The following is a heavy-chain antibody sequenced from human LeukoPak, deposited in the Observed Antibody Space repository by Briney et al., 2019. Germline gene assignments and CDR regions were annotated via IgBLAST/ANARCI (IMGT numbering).Heavy chain of an antibody. D-gene: IGHD3-22*01. CDR1: GYSFTGYY. Sequence: GASVKVSCKAYGYSFTGYYMHWVRQAPGQGLEWMGRINTNSGGTNYAQKFQGRVTMTRDTSISTAYMELRRLRSDDTAVYYCARAQGQYYYDSSTLIGAFDIWGRGTMVTVSS. J-gene: IGHJ3*02. CDR2: INTNSGGT. V-gene: IGHV1-2*06. CDR3: ARAQGQYYYDSSTLIGAFDI.